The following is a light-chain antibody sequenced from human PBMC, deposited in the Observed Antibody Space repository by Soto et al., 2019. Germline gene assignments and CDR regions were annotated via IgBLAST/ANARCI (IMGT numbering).Light chain of an antibody. V-gene: IGKV1-6*01. Sequence: AIQMTQFPASLSASVCDRVTITCGASQDIRSYLGWYQQRPGKAPKLLIYAASSLPSGVPSRFSGSGSGTDFTLTISSLQPEDFATYYCLQDHNYPLTFGGGTKVDIK. J-gene: IGKJ4*02. CDR3: LQDHNYPLT. CDR2: AAS. CDR1: QDIRSY.